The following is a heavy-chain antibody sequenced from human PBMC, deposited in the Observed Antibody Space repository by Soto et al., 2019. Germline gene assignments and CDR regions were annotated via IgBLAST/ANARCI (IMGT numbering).Heavy chain of an antibody. CDR2: IFSNDEK. V-gene: IGHV2-26*01. Sequence: SGPTLVNPTETLTLTCTVSGFSLSNGKEGVSWIRQPPGKALEWLAHIFSNDEKSYRTSLKSRLTISEDTSKSQVVLTMTNVDPVDTATYCCARILFGRSVAGGYFYMDVWGKGTTVTVSS. CDR1: GFSLSNGKEG. D-gene: IGHD6-19*01. J-gene: IGHJ6*03. CDR3: ARILFGRSVAGGYFYMDV.